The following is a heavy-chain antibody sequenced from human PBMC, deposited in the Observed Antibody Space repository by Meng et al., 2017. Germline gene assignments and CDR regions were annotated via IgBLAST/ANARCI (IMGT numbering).Heavy chain of an antibody. D-gene: IGHD2-8*01. J-gene: IGHJ5*02. CDR3: ARGVSDSWFDP. V-gene: IGHV1-8*01. CDR1: GYTFTSYD. Sequence: ASVKVSCKASGYTFTSYDINWVRQATGQGLEWMGWMNPNSGNTGYAQKFQGRVTITADKSTSTAYMELSSLRSEDTAVYYCARGVSDSWFDPWGQGTLVTVSS. CDR2: MNPNSGNT.